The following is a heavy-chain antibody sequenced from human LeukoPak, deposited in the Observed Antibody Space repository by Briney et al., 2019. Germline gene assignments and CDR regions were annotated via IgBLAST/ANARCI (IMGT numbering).Heavy chain of an antibody. CDR2: IYYSGST. CDR1: GGSISSYY. Sequence: SETLSLTCTVSGGSISSYYWSWIRQPPGKGLEWIGYIYYSGSTNYNPSLKSRVTISVDTSKNQFPLKLSSVTAADTAVYYCARLDDYGGNSRWGQGTLVTVSS. J-gene: IGHJ4*02. CDR3: ARLDDYGGNSR. D-gene: IGHD4-23*01. V-gene: IGHV4-59*08.